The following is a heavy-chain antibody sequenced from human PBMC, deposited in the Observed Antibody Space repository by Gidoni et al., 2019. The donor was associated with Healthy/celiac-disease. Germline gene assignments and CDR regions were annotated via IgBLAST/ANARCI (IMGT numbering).Heavy chain of an antibody. J-gene: IGHJ3*02. Sequence: QVQLVQSGAEVKKPGASVKVSCKVSGYTITELSMHWVRQAPGKGLEWMGGFDPEDVETIYAQKFQGRVTMTEDTSTDTAYMELSSLRSEDTAVYYCATAPKTMIVVDGSRGAFDIWGQGTIVTVSS. V-gene: IGHV1-24*01. CDR2: FDPEDVET. CDR1: GYTITELS. D-gene: IGHD3-22*01. CDR3: ATAPKTMIVVDGSRGAFDI.